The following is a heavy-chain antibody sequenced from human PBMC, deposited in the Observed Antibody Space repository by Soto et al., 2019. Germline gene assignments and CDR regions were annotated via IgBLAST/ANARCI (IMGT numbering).Heavy chain of an antibody. J-gene: IGHJ4*02. CDR3: ARDSSCSGGACYYFGY. V-gene: IGHV4-31*03. CDR1: GGSISSGGYY. D-gene: IGHD2-15*01. CDR2: IYYSGST. Sequence: LSETLSLTCTVSGGSISSGGYYWSWIRQHPGKGLEWIGYIYYSGSTYYNPSLKSRVTISVDTSKNQFSLKLSSVTAADTAVYYCARDSSCSGGACYYFGYWGQGTLVTVSS.